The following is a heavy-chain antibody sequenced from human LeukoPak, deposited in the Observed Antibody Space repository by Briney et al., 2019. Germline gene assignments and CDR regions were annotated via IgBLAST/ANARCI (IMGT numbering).Heavy chain of an antibody. V-gene: IGHV4-4*07. Sequence: SETLSLTCTVSGGSISSYYWSWIRQPAGKGLEWIGRIYNSGRTNYNPSLKSRVTMSVDTSKNQFSLKLSSVTAADTAVYYCARMRTGTGELDYWGQGTLVTVSS. D-gene: IGHD1-7*01. CDR3: ARMRTGTGELDY. CDR1: GGSISSYY. J-gene: IGHJ4*02. CDR2: IYNSGRT.